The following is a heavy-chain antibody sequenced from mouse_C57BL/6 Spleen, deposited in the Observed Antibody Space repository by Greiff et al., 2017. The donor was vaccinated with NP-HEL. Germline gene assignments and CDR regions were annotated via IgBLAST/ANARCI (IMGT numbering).Heavy chain of an antibody. CDR3: AREDYGSSSWYFDV. Sequence: QVQLQQSGPELVKPGASVKISCKASGYAFSSSWMNWVKQRPGKGLEWIGRIYPGDGDTNYNGKFKGKATLTADKSSSTAYMQLSSLTSEDSAVYFCAREDYGSSSWYFDVWGTGTTVTVSS. D-gene: IGHD1-1*01. J-gene: IGHJ1*03. V-gene: IGHV1-82*01. CDR2: IYPGDGDT. CDR1: GYAFSSSW.